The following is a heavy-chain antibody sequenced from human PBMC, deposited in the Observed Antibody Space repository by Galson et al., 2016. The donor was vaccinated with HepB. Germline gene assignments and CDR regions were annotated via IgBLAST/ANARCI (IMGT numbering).Heavy chain of an antibody. CDR3: ARGGGQQVVRGERLRKVYYYYPMDV. J-gene: IGHJ6*02. Sequence: SLRLSCAASGFTFSTYSMNWVRQAPGKGLEWVSYIGSGSTTIYYADSVKGRFTISRDNAKNSLYLQMNSLRNDDTAVYYCARGGGQQVVRGERLRKVYYYYPMDVWGQGTTVTVSS. V-gene: IGHV3-48*02. CDR2: IGSGSTTI. D-gene: IGHD6-13*01. CDR1: GFTFSTYS.